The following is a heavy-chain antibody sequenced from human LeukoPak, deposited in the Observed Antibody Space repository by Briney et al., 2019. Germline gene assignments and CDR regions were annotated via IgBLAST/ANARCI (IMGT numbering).Heavy chain of an antibody. V-gene: IGHV1-69*13. CDR1: GGTFSNYA. Sequence: ASVKVSCKASGGTFSNYAINWVRQAPGQGLEWMGGITPIFGTANYAQRFQGRVTITAGESTSTAYMELSSLRSEDTAVYYCARWAGYCSITNCYTAFDYWGQGTLVTVSS. D-gene: IGHD2-2*02. CDR3: ARWAGYCSITNCYTAFDY. J-gene: IGHJ4*02. CDR2: ITPIFGTA.